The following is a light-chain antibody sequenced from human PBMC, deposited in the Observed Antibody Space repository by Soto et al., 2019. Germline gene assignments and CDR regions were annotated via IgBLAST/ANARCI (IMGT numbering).Light chain of an antibody. CDR1: QTVSTW. J-gene: IGKJ1*01. CDR3: QHYKSYSEA. CDR2: DAS. V-gene: IGKV1-5*01. Sequence: QSPSTLSPSVADRVTITCRASQTVSTWLAWCQRKPGKAPKLLIYDASRLKSGVPSRFSGSGSGTESTLTISRLQADDFATYYCQHYKSYSEAFGQGTKVEIK.